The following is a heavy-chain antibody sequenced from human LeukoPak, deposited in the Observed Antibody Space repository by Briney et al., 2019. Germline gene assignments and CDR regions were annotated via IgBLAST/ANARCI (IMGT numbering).Heavy chain of an antibody. V-gene: IGHV4-34*01. CDR2: INHSGST. D-gene: IGHD3-22*01. J-gene: IGHJ4*02. CDR3: ARGRSRSGYCDY. CDR1: GGSFSGYY. Sequence: PSETLSLTCAVYGGSFSGYYWSWIRQPPGKGLEWIGEINHSGSTNYNPSLKSRVTISVDTSKNQFSLKLSSVTAADTAVYYCARGRSRSGYCDYWGQGTLVTVSS.